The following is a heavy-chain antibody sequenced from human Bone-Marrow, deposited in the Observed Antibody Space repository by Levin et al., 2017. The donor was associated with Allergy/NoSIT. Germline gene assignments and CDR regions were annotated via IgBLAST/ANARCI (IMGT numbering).Heavy chain of an antibody. J-gene: IGHJ4*02. CDR1: RFTFSNYC. D-gene: IGHD1-26*01. CDR2: ISHDGRDT. CDR3: AKAQWKRQSRSLVSSLDH. V-gene: IGHV3-30*18. Sequence: GESLKISCAASRFTFSNYCMHWLRQTPGKGPEWLAVISHDGRDTEYVDSVEGRFTISRDNARDTLYLQMNSLTTEDTAIYYCAKAQWKRQSRSLVSSLDHWGQGTLVIVSS.